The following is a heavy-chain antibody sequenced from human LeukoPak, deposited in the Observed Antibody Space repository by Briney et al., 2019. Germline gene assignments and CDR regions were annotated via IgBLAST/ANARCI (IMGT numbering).Heavy chain of an antibody. V-gene: IGHV1-2*02. CDR3: ARSRGVYYYDVPALYYFDY. D-gene: IGHD3-22*01. J-gene: IGHJ4*02. CDR1: GYTFTGYY. Sequence: ASVKVSCKASGYTFTGYYMHWVRQAPGQGLEWMGWINPNSGGTNYAQKFQGRVTMTRDTSISTAYMELSRLRSDDTAVYYCARSRGVYYYDVPALYYFDYWGQGTLVTVSS. CDR2: INPNSGGT.